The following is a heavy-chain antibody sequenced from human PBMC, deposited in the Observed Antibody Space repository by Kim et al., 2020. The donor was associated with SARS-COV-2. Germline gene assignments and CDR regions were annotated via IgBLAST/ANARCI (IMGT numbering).Heavy chain of an antibody. J-gene: IGHJ4*02. D-gene: IGHD3-10*01. Sequence: SETLSLTCAVYGGSFSGFYWSWIRLPPGKGLEWVGEIHPFGSADYNPALKGRVTISLDTSRGQLSLKLNSVTAADSAVYFCSRGRDQAKSGDYWGQGTLVTVSS. CDR3: SRGRDQAKSGDY. CDR1: GGSFSGFY. CDR2: IHPFGSA. V-gene: IGHV4-34*01.